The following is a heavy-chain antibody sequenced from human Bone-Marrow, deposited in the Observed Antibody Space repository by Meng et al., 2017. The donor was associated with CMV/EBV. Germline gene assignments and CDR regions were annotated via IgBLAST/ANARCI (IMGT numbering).Heavy chain of an antibody. Sequence: GSTFPAYYMPWVRQAPRHGLEWMGWINPDSGDTHYAREFQGRVTMTRDTSINSAYMELSRLKSDDTALYYCVTPGIVGRNAFGPPDYWGRGTLVTVSS. D-gene: IGHD1-26*01. V-gene: IGHV1-2*02. CDR1: GSTFPAYY. CDR3: VTPGIVGRNAFGPPDY. J-gene: IGHJ4*02. CDR2: INPDSGDT.